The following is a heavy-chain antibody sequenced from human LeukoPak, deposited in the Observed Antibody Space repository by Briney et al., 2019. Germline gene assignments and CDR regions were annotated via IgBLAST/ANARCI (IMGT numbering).Heavy chain of an antibody. D-gene: IGHD6-19*01. CDR1: GFTFTKFW. V-gene: IGHV3-7*01. CDR2: IQEDGKKE. J-gene: IGHJ3*02. Sequence: GGSPRLSCEASGFTFTKFWMSWVRQAPGKGLEWVANIQEDGKKENYVDSVRGRFTISRDNAKNSIYLQMNSLRVEDTAVYYCARGRVGQWLVDAFDIWGQGTMVTVSS. CDR3: ARGRVGQWLVDAFDI.